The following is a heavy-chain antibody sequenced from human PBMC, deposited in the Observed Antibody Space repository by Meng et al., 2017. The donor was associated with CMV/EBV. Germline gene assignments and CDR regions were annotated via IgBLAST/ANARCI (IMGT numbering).Heavy chain of an antibody. CDR1: GGSISSGASS. Sequence: TFSGGSISSGASSWRWFRQPPGKGLAWIGYIYYSVNTYYNPSLKSRVSISVDTSKNQFSLKVSSVTAADTAVYYCASTGDSVNWFDPWGQGTLVTVSS. D-gene: IGHD7-27*01. CDR3: ASTGDSVNWFDP. V-gene: IGHV4-30-4*08. J-gene: IGHJ5*02. CDR2: IYYSVNT.